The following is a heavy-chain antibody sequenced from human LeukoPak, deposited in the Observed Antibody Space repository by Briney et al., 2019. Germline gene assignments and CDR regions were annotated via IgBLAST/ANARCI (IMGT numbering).Heavy chain of an antibody. V-gene: IGHV3-21*04. J-gene: IGHJ6*03. CDR2: ISSSSSYI. CDR1: GFTFSSYS. CDR3: ARDRYDDRSGYYYHYYYYMDV. Sequence: GGSLRLSCAASGFTFSSYSMNWVRQAPGKGLGWVSSISSSSSYIYYADSVKGRFTISRDNAKNSLYLQMNSLRAEDTAVYYCARDRYDDRSGYYYHYYYYMDVWGKGTTVTVSS. D-gene: IGHD3-22*01.